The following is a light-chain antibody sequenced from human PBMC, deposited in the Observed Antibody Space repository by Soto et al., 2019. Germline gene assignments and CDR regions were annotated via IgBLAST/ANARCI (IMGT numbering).Light chain of an antibody. CDR3: CSYAGSSTYV. Sequence: QSVLTQPASVSGSPGQSITTSCTGTTSDVGSYNLVSWYQQHPDKAPKLMIYEGSKRPSGVSNRFSGSKSGNTASLTISGLQAEDESDYYCCSYAGSSTYVFGTGTKVTVL. V-gene: IGLV2-23*01. CDR2: EGS. CDR1: TSDVGSYNL. J-gene: IGLJ1*01.